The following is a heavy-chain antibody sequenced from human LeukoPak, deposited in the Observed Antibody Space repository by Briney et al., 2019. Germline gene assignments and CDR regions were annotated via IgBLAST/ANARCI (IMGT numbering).Heavy chain of an antibody. D-gene: IGHD3-22*01. CDR1: GGTFSTYA. V-gene: IGHV1-69*05. CDR2: IIPIFGTA. CDR3: AAYYYDSSGYYYVGWFDP. Sequence: SVKVSCKASGGTFSTYAITCVRQAPGQGLEWMGGIIPIFGTANYAQKLQGRVTITTDESTSTAYMELSSLRSENTAVYYCAAYYYDSSGYYYVGWFDPWGQGTLVTVSS. J-gene: IGHJ5*02.